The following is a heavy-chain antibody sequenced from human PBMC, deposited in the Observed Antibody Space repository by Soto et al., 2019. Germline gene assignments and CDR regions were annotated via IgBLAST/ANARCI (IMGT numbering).Heavy chain of an antibody. CDR2: IIPFFGTP. V-gene: IGHV1-69*06. J-gene: IGHJ4*02. Sequence: QVLLVQSGAEVKKPGSSVKVSCKLSGATFSSYAMSWVRQAPGQGLEWIGGIIPFFGTPNYAQKFQGRAPITADTYTATYYMELSSLRSDDTAVYYCARDKGAYYSHLVYWGQGTLVTVSS. CDR3: ARDKGAYYSHLVY. CDR1: GATFSSYA. D-gene: IGHD3-22*01.